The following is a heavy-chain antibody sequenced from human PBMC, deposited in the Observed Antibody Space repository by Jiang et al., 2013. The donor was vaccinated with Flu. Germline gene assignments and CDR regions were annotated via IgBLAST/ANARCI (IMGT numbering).Heavy chain of an antibody. CDR2: IVVGSGNT. CDR3: AIVPRASDYYDSPVKDAFDI. D-gene: IGHD3-22*01. Sequence: TSSAVQWVRQARGQRLEWIGWIVVGSGNTNYAQKFQERVTITRDMSTSTAYMELSSLRSEDTAVYYCAIVPRASDYYDSPVKDAFDIWGQGTMVTVSS. V-gene: IGHV1-58*01. CDR1: TSSA. J-gene: IGHJ3*02.